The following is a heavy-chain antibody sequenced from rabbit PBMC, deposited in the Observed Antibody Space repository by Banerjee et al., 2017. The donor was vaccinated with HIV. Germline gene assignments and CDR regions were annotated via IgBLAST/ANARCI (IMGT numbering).Heavy chain of an antibody. Sequence: QEQLEESGGDLVKPEGSRTLTCTASGFSFSSSYWICWVRQAPGKGLEWIACIYTSSGSTWYANWAKGRFTISKTSSTTVTLQMTSLTAADTATYFCARSGGVSYGSGFALWGQGTLVTVS. J-gene: IGHJ4*01. CDR3: ARSGGVSYGSGFAL. CDR2: IYTSSGST. D-gene: IGHD6-1*01. CDR1: GFSFSSSYW. V-gene: IGHV1S45*01.